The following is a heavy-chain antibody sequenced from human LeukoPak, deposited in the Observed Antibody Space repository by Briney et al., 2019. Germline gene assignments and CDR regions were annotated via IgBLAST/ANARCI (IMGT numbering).Heavy chain of an antibody. CDR2: ISYDGSNT. Sequence: GGSLRLSCAASGFTFSNYAIHWVRQAPGKGLEWAAVISYDGSNTNYADSVKGRFTISRDNSKTTLYLQMNSLRAEDTALYYCAKRAVTATIERGYFDNWGQGTLVIVSS. J-gene: IGHJ4*02. V-gene: IGHV3-30-3*02. CDR3: AKRAVTATIERGYFDN. CDR1: GFTFSNYA. D-gene: IGHD2-21*02.